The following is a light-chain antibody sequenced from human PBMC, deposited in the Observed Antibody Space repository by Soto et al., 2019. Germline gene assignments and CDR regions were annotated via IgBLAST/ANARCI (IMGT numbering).Light chain of an antibody. V-gene: IGKV1-39*01. CDR2: GAS. J-gene: IGKJ5*01. CDR3: QQSYNSPVT. CDR1: QSIGRR. Sequence: DIQMTQSPSSLSASVGDRITITCRASQSIGRRLNWYQQKHGQAHKXLIYGASTLQSGVPSRFSGIGSGTDLTITVNSLQPDDVETYDGQQSYNSPVTFGQGTRLET.